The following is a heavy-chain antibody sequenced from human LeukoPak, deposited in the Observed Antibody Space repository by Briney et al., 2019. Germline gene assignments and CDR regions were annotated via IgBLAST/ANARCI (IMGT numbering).Heavy chain of an antibody. D-gene: IGHD6-19*01. CDR3: SRGSGWLSVY. Sequence: GGSLRLSCTASGFTFGDYLMSWFRQAPGTGLEWIGFISGGTTEYAASVKGRFTISRDDSTSIAYLQMNSLTTEDTAVYYCSRGSGWLSVYWGQGTLVTVSS. CDR2: ISGGTT. CDR1: GFTFGDYL. J-gene: IGHJ4*02. V-gene: IGHV3-49*03.